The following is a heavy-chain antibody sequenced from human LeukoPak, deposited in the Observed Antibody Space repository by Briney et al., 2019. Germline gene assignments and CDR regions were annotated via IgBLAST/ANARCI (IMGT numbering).Heavy chain of an antibody. J-gene: IGHJ4*02. CDR2: IYYSGST. CDR1: GGSISSYY. CDR3: ARAGSYKWNDGDY. Sequence: SETLSLTCTVSGGSISSYYWSWIRQPPGKGLEWIGYIYYSGSTNYNPSLKSRVTISVDTSKNQFSLKLSSVTAADTAVYYCARAGSYKWNDGDYWGQGTLVTVSS. D-gene: IGHD1-1*01. V-gene: IGHV4-59*01.